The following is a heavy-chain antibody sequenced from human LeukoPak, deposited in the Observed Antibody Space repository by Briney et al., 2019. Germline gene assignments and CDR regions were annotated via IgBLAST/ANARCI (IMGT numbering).Heavy chain of an antibody. D-gene: IGHD3-16*02. CDR2: ISRIGGST. V-gene: IGHV3-23*01. CDR1: GFIFGNYA. CDR3: AKEKGAGGGYPVLDS. Sequence: GGSLRLSCAASGFIFGNYALAWVRQAPGKGREWVSGISRIGGSTHYADSVKGRFTISRDNSKNILYLQMNSLRAEDTALYYCAKEKGAGGGYPVLDSWGRGILVTVSS. J-gene: IGHJ5*01.